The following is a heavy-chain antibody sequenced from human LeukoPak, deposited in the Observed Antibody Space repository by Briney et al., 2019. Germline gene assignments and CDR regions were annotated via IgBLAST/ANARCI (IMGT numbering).Heavy chain of an antibody. J-gene: IGHJ4*02. CDR2: ISGSGGST. Sequence: GGSLRLSCAASGFTFSSYAMSWVRQAPGKGLGWVSAISGSGGSTYYADSVKGRFTISRDNSKNTLYLQMNSLRAEDTAVYYCEKDLVDTEDYWGQGTLVTVSS. V-gene: IGHV3-23*01. D-gene: IGHD5-18*01. CDR1: GFTFSSYA. CDR3: EKDLVDTEDY.